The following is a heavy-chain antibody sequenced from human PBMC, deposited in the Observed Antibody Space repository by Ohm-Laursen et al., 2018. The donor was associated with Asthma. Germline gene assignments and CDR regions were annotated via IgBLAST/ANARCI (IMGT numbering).Heavy chain of an antibody. CDR2: ISYDGSNK. V-gene: IGHV3-30*03. Sequence: SLRLSCTASGFTFSSYGMHWVRQAPGKGLEWVAVISYDGSNKYYANSVKGRFTISRDNSKNTLYLQMNSLRPDDTAVYYCARDVMEWYLPAFDFWGQGTLVTVSS. CDR1: GFTFSSYG. J-gene: IGHJ4*02. D-gene: IGHD3-3*01. CDR3: ARDVMEWYLPAFDF.